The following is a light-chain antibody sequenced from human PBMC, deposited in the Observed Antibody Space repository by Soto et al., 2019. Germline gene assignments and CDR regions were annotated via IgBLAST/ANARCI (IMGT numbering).Light chain of an antibody. V-gene: IGKV1-39*01. CDR3: LQDYNYPQT. J-gene: IGKJ1*01. CDR2: AAS. CDR1: QSISSF. Sequence: DIQMTQSPSSLSASVGDRVTITCRASQSISSFLTWYQQKAGKAPKLLIYAASSLQSGVPSRFSGSGSGTDFTLTISSLQPEDFATYYCLQDYNYPQTFGQGTKVDIK.